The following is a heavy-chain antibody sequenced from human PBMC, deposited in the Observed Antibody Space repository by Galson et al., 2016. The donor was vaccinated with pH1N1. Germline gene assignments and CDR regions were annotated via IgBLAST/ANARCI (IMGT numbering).Heavy chain of an antibody. D-gene: IGHD4/OR15-4a*01. CDR3: AREGLLPGVDAFDI. CDR1: GFTFSSYS. CDR2: ISLSSSII. J-gene: IGHJ3*02. Sequence: SLRLSCAASGFTFSSYSMHWVRQAPGKGLEWVSYISLSSSIIHYADSVKGRFIISRDSAKNSLYLQMNSLRAEDTALYYCAREGLLPGVDAFDIWGQGTMVTVSS. V-gene: IGHV3-48*04.